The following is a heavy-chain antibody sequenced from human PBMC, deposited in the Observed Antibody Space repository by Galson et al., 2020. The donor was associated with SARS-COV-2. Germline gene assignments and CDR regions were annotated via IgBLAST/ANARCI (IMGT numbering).Heavy chain of an antibody. CDR2: VLNSGTT. D-gene: IGHD6-19*01. CDR1: GGSIRSSNYY. J-gene: IGHJ5*02. Sequence: SETLSLTCTVSGGSIRSSNYYWGWIRQHPGKGLEWIGSVLNSGTTHYSPSLQSRVTISVDTSKNQFSLNLNSVTAADTAMYYCARDATSSGWYNWFDPWCQGTLVTVSS. CDR3: ARDATSSGWYNWFDP. V-gene: IGHV4-39*07.